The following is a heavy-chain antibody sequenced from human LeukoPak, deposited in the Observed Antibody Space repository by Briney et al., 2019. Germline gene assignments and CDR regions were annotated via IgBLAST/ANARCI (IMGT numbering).Heavy chain of an antibody. D-gene: IGHD2-15*01. CDR1: GCTFTSYA. J-gene: IGHJ4*02. Sequence: SVKVSCKASGCTFTSYAISWVRQAPGQGLEWMGGIIPNYGTANYAQKLQGRVTITTDESTSTAYMELSSLRSEDTAVYYCSSGGLGYCSGGSCYPYWFDYWGQGTLVTVSS. CDR3: SSGGLGYCSGGSCYPYWFDY. CDR2: IIPNYGTA. V-gene: IGHV1-69*05.